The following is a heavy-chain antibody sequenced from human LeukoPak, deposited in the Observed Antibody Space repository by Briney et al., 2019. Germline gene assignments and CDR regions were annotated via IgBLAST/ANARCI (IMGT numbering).Heavy chain of an antibody. CDR3: ARQFGSLGQGYFDY. Sequence: SETLSLTCTVSDGSISTSSYHWAWIRQPPGKGLEWIGSIYYGGDTYYTPSLKSRVTISVETSKNQFSVKLSSATAADTALYYCARQFGSLGQGYFDYWGQGTLVTVSS. CDR1: DGSISTSSYH. CDR2: IYYGGDT. D-gene: IGHD3-16*01. J-gene: IGHJ4*02. V-gene: IGHV4-39*01.